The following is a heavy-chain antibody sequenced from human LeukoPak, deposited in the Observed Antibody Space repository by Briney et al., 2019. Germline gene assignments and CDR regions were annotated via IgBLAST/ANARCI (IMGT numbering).Heavy chain of an antibody. CDR2: ISSSGSTI. V-gene: IGHV3-11*01. J-gene: IGHJ6*02. D-gene: IGHD5-24*01. CDR3: ARDRRDGYNFHRRNYYYYGMDV. CDR1: GFTFSDYY. Sequence: GGSLRLSCAASGFTFSDYYMSWIRQAPGKGLEWVSYISSSGSTIYYADSVKGRFTISRDNAKNSLYLQMNSLRAEDTAVYYCARDRRDGYNFHRRNYYYYGMDVWGQGTTVTVSS.